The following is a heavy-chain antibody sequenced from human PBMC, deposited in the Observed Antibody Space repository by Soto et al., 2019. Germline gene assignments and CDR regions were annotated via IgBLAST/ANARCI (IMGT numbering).Heavy chain of an antibody. V-gene: IGHV4-34*01. D-gene: IGHD3-10*01. CDR2: INHSGST. CDR1: GGSFSGYY. J-gene: IGHJ6*02. Sequence: SETLSLTCAVYGGSFSGYYWSWIRQPPGKGLEWIGEINHSGSTNYNPSLKSRVTISVDTSKNQFSLKLSSVTAADTAVYYCARSGITMVRGVIRGYYYYGMDVWGQVTTVTVSS. CDR3: ARSGITMVRGVIRGYYYYGMDV.